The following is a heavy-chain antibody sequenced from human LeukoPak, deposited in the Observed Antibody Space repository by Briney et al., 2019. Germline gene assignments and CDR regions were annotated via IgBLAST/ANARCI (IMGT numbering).Heavy chain of an antibody. CDR1: GGSISSSSYY. CDR2: IYYSGST. Sequence: KPSETLSLTCTVSGGSISSSSYYWGWIRQPPGKGLEWIGSIYYSGSTYYNPSLKSRVTISVDTSKNQFSLKLSSVTAADTAVYYCSRLMTPGDPTYYDYVWGSYIDAFDIWGQGTMVTVSS. V-gene: IGHV4-39*01. D-gene: IGHD3-16*01. J-gene: IGHJ3*02. CDR3: SRLMTPGDPTYYDYVWGSYIDAFDI.